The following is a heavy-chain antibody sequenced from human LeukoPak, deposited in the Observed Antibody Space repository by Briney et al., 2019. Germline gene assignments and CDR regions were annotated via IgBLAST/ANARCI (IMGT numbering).Heavy chain of an antibody. V-gene: IGHV3-23*01. CDR3: ARDKSASSPREWFDP. Sequence: GGSLRLSCAASGFIFGSYAMSWVRQGPEKGLEWVSTISPNGSATYYADSVKGRFTISRDNSKSTLYLQMNSLRDEDTALYHCARDKSASSPREWFDPWGQGTVVTVSS. D-gene: IGHD6-6*01. CDR1: GFIFGSYA. J-gene: IGHJ5*02. CDR2: ISPNGSAT.